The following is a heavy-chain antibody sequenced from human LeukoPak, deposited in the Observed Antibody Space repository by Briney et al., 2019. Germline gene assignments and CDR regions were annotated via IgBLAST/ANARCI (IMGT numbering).Heavy chain of an antibody. CDR1: GGSIRSGSHY. J-gene: IGHJ3*02. CDR3: ARQRIQQTRTPYHDAFDI. CDR2: IYPSGNT. Sequence: PSETLSLTCTVSGGSIRSGSHYWSWIRQPAGKGLEWIGRIYPSGNTNYNPSLKSRVTISVDTSKNQFSLKLSSVTAADTAVYYCARQRIQQTRTPYHDAFDIWGQGTMVTVSS. V-gene: IGHV4-61*02. D-gene: IGHD5-18*01.